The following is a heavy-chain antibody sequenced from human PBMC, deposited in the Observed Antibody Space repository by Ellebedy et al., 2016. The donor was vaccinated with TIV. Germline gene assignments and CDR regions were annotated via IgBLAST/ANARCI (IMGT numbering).Heavy chain of an antibody. D-gene: IGHD1-1*01. CDR2: ISTTSTYI. J-gene: IGHJ4*02. Sequence: GESLKISCAASGFTLSSYTMNWVRQAPGKGLEWVSSISTTSTYISYVDSVKGRFTISRDNTKNLLYLQMNRLRAEDTALYYCTRDGHMEFEYWGQGILVTVSS. V-gene: IGHV3-21*01. CDR1: GFTLSSYT. CDR3: TRDGHMEFEY.